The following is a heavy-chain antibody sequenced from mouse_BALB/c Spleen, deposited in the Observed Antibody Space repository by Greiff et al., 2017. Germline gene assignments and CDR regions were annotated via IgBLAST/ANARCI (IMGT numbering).Heavy chain of an antibody. CDR2: INSNGGST. CDR1: GFTFSSYY. CDR3: ARLITTVGAMDY. Sequence: EVKVVESGGGLVKLGGSLKLSCAASGFTFSSYYMSWVRQTPEKRLELVAAINSNGGSTYYPDTVKGRFTISRDNAKNTLYLQMSSLKSEDTAMYYCARLITTVGAMDYWGQGTSVTVSS. J-gene: IGHJ4*01. D-gene: IGHD1-1*01. V-gene: IGHV5-6-2*01.